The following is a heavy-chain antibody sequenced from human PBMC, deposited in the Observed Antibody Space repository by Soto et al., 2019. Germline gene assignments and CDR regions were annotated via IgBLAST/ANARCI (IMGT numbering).Heavy chain of an antibody. V-gene: IGHV4-39*01. CDR2: IHYSGYT. CDR1: GGSISSSSYY. J-gene: IGHJ4*02. D-gene: IGHD2-15*01. CDR3: GRIVYYCSGQRPR. Sequence: QLQLQESGPGLVKPSETLSLTCTVSGGSISSSSYYWGWIRQPPGKGLEWIGNIHYSGYTYYNPCSTRRNTIFVGLSNNQCYLTLSSVSAEDRAGYYWGRIVYYCSGQRPRWGQGTLVIVSS.